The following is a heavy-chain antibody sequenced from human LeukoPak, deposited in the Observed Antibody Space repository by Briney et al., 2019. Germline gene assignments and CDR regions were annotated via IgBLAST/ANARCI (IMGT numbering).Heavy chain of an antibody. J-gene: IGHJ4*02. CDR2: VSDGGSTK. CDR1: GFIFSDYY. D-gene: IGHD6-13*01. CDR3: ARETGSTWNAPIDY. V-gene: IGHV3-11*01. Sequence: PGGSLRLSCAASGFIFSDYYMSWIRQAPGKGLEGISYVSDGGSTKYYADSVKGRFTISRDNDKNSLLLQMGSLRVEDTAIYYCARETGSTWNAPIDYWGQGILVTVSS.